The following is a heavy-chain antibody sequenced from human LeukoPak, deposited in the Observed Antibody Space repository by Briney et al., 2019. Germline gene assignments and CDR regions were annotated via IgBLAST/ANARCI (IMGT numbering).Heavy chain of an antibody. D-gene: IGHD6-13*01. V-gene: IGHV4-31*03. J-gene: IGHJ3*02. CDR3: ARVAIAAAGNGAFDI. Sequence: SQTLSLTCTVSGGSISSGGYYWSWIRQHPGKGLEWIGYIYYSGSTYYNPSLKRRVTISVDTSKNQFSLKLSSVTAADTAVYYCARVAIAAAGNGAFDIWGQGTMVTVSS. CDR2: IYYSGST. CDR1: GGSISSGGYY.